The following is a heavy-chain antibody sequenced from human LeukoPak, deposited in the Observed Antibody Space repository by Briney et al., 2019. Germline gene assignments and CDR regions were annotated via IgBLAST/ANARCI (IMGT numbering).Heavy chain of an antibody. CDR3: ARDGIFDY. CDR2: ISGSGRDT. V-gene: IGHV3-23*01. Sequence: GGSLRLSCAASGVTFRSYAMSWVRQAPGKGLEWVSAISGSGRDTYYADSVKGRFTISRDGAKNSLYLQMNSLRAEDTAVYYCARDGIFDYWGQGTLVTVSS. CDR1: GVTFRSYA. J-gene: IGHJ4*02.